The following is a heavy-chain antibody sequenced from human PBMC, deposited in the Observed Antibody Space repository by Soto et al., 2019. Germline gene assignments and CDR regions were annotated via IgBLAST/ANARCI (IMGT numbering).Heavy chain of an antibody. D-gene: IGHD3-16*02. CDR2: IYYSGST. CDR1: GGSISSGGYY. Sequence: PSETLSLTCTVSGGSISSGGYYWSWIRQHPGKGLEWIGYIYYSGSTYYNPSLKSRVTISVDTSKNQFSLKLSSVTAADTAVYYCARDRNTPYYYYGMDVWGQGTTVTVSS. CDR3: ARDRNTPYYYYGMDV. V-gene: IGHV4-31*03. J-gene: IGHJ6*02.